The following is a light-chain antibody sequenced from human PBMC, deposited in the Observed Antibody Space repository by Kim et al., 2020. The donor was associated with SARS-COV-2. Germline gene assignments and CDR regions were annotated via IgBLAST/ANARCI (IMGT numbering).Light chain of an antibody. CDR3: QQYDTSSWT. V-gene: IGKV3-20*01. CDR2: GTI. CDR1: QTIDMNF. J-gene: IGKJ1*01. Sequence: EIVLTQSPGTVSLSPGERVTLSCRASQTIDMNFLAWYQQKPGQAPRLLIYGTITRATGIPDRFRGRGSGTDFTLTISRLEPEDFAIYYCQQYDTSSWTFGQGTKVEIK.